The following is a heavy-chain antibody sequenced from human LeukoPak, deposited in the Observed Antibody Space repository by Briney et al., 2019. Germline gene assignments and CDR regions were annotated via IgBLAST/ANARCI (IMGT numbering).Heavy chain of an antibody. D-gene: IGHD2-15*01. J-gene: IGHJ4*02. V-gene: IGHV3-23*01. CDR2: ISGSAGST. Sequence: GGSLRLSCAASGFTFNTYAMSWVRQAPGKGLEGVSAISGSAGSTYYADSVKGRFTISRDNSKNILYLQIHSLRAEETAVYYCAKGKGSSSSSIDWWGQGTLVTVSS. CDR1: GFTFNTYA. CDR3: AKGKGSSSSSIDW.